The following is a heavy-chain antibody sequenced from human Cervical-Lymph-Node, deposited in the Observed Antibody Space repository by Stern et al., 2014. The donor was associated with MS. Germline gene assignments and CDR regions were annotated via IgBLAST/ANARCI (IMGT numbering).Heavy chain of an antibody. D-gene: IGHD3-22*01. CDR3: SRGDSSEVDY. CDR1: GFTFSSYG. V-gene: IGHV3-30*03. Sequence: VQLVESGGGVVQPGRSLRLSCAASGFTFSSYGMHWVRQAPGKGLEWVAVISYDGSNKYYADSVKGRFTISRDNSKNTLYLQMNRLRSEDTAVYYLSRGDSSEVDYWGQGTLVTVSS. CDR2: ISYDGSNK. J-gene: IGHJ4*02.